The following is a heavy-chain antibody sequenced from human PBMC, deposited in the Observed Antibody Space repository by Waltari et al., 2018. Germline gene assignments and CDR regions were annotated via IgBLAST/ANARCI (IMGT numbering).Heavy chain of an antibody. V-gene: IGHV3-30*18. CDR2: ISYDGSSK. Sequence: QVRLVESGGGVVQPGRSLRLSCAASGLTFGNYYMHWFRQAPGRGLEWVALISYDGSSKHYADSVKDRFTISRDNSKKMLYLQMSSLRPEDTAVYYCANIHSGSFAFDIWGQGTMVTVSS. CDR3: ANIHSGSFAFDI. CDR1: GLTFGNYY. D-gene: IGHD3-10*01. J-gene: IGHJ3*02.